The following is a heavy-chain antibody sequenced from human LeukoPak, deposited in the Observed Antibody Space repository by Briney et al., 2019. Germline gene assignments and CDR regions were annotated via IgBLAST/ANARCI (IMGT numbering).Heavy chain of an antibody. CDR3: ARARYSYGLDY. CDR1: GFTFSSYG. D-gene: IGHD5-18*01. V-gene: IGHV3-33*01. CDR2: IWYDGSNK. J-gene: IGHJ4*02. Sequence: GGSLRLSCAASGFTFSSYGMSWVRQAPGKGVEGVAVIWYDGSNKYYADSVKGRFTISRDNSKNPLYLQMNSLRAEDTAVYYCARARYSYGLDYWGQGTLVTVSS.